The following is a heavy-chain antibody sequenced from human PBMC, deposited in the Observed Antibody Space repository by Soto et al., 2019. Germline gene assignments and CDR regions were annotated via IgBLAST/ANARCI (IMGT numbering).Heavy chain of an antibody. J-gene: IGHJ4*02. CDR2: ISTSGSNT. Sequence: GGSLRLSCAASGFTLSSYAMSWIRQAPGKGLEWISAISTSGSNTYYADSVKGRFTISRDNSKNTLYLQMNSLRAEDTAVYYWASHYDMWGGSFSPVNYGGQEPLVTFPS. CDR1: GFTLSSYA. CDR3: ASHYDMWGGSFSPVNY. D-gene: IGHD3-9*01. V-gene: IGHV3-23*01.